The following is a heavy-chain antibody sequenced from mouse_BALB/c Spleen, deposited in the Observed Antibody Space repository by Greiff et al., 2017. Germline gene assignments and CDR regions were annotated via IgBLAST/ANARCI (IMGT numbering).Heavy chain of an antibody. Sequence: VKLQESGAELVRPGVSVKISCKGSGYTFTDYAMHWVKQSHAKSLEWIGVISTYYGDASYNQKFKGKATMTVDKSSSTAYMELARLTSEDSAIYYCARGAARAYFDYWGQGTTLTVSS. CDR3: ARGAARAYFDY. CDR2: ISTYYGDA. J-gene: IGHJ2*01. V-gene: IGHV1S137*01. CDR1: GYTFTDYA. D-gene: IGHD3-1*01.